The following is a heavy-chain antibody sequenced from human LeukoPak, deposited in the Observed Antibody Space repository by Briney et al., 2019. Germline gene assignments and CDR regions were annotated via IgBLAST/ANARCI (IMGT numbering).Heavy chain of an antibody. Sequence: ASVKVSCKASGYTFTGYYMHWVRQAPGQGLEWMGWINPNSGGTNHAQKFQGRVTMTRDTSISTAYMELSRLRSDDTAVYYCARVSIVVVPAADNWFDPWGQGTLVTVSS. CDR3: ARVSIVVVPAADNWFDP. D-gene: IGHD2-2*01. V-gene: IGHV1-2*02. J-gene: IGHJ5*02. CDR1: GYTFTGYY. CDR2: INPNSGGT.